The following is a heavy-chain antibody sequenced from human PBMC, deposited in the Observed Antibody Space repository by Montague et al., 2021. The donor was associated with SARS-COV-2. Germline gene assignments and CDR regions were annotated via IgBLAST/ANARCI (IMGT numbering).Heavy chain of an antibody. CDR3: ARDRVTTTGDY. V-gene: IGHV3-7*03. Sequence: SLRFSCAASGFTFSSYWMSWVRQAPGKGLEWVANIKHDGSERHYVDSVKGRFTISRDNAKNSMYLQMNSLRVEDTAVYYCARDRVTTTGDYWGQGTLVTVSS. CDR2: IKHDGSER. D-gene: IGHD1/OR15-1a*01. CDR1: GFTFSSYW. J-gene: IGHJ4*02.